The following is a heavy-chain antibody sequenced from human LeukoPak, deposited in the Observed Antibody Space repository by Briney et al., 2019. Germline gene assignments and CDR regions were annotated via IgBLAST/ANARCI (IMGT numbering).Heavy chain of an antibody. CDR2: IYSGGST. Sequence: PGGSLRLSCAASGFTVSSNYMSWVRQAPGKGLEWVSVIYSGGSTYYADSVKGRFTISRDNSKNTLYLQMNSLRAEDTAVYYCARANYDSSGYVSWGQGTLVTVSS. CDR1: GFTVSSNY. V-gene: IGHV3-53*01. CDR3: ARANYDSSGYVS. D-gene: IGHD3-22*01. J-gene: IGHJ4*02.